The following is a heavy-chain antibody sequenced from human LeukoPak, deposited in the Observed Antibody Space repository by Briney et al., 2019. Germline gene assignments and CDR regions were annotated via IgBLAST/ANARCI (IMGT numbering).Heavy chain of an antibody. J-gene: IGHJ4*02. V-gene: IGHV3-23*01. CDR2: ISGSGGST. Sequence: WGTLRLSCAASGFTFSSYGMSWVRQVPGKGLEWVSAISGSGGSTYYADSVKGRFTISRDNSKNTLYLQMNSLRAEDTAVYYCAKGRRFGYSSGWYVLGGFDYWGQGTLVTVSS. D-gene: IGHD6-19*01. CDR1: GFTFSSYG. CDR3: AKGRRFGYSSGWYVLGGFDY.